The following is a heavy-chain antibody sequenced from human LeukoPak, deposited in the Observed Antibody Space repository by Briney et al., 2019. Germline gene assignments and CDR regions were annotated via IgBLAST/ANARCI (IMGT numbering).Heavy chain of an antibody. CDR3: VRAVVTDGFDY. J-gene: IGHJ4*02. D-gene: IGHD4-23*01. V-gene: IGHV1-2*02. CDR1: GYTFSGYY. CDR2: GNPNSGGT. Sequence: ASVKVSCKVSGYTFSGYYIHWVRQAPGQGLEWMGWGNPNSGGTNYAQRFQGRVTVTGDTSISTAYMEPTRLTSDDTAVYYCVRAVVTDGFDYWGQGTLVTVSS.